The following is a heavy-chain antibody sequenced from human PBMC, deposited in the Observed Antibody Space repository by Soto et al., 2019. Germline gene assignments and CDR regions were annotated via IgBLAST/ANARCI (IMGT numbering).Heavy chain of an antibody. Sequence: QVQLVQSGGEVKKPGASVKVSCKASGYIFNSFGISWVRQAPGQGLEWMGWISAYTGNTKYAQNFQGRVTMTTDTTTSKAYMELRSLRSDDTAVYYCARRGTTGEIDYWGQGTLVTVSS. CDR2: ISAYTGNT. CDR3: ARRGTTGEIDY. CDR1: GYIFNSFG. J-gene: IGHJ4*02. D-gene: IGHD4-17*01. V-gene: IGHV1-18*01.